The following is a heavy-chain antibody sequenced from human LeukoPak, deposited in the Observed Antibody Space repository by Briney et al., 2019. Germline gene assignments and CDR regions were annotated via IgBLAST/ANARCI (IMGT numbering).Heavy chain of an antibody. Sequence: GGSLRLSCAASGVAFSSNYMIWGRQAPGKGLEWGSVIYTGGSTYYAASLKGRFTIYRDHSKNTLYLQMNSVRAEDTAVYYCAIEPGIADPGQDYWGQGTLVTVSS. J-gene: IGHJ4*02. CDR1: GVAFSSNY. D-gene: IGHD6-13*01. V-gene: IGHV3-66*02. CDR2: IYTGGST. CDR3: AIEPGIADPGQDY.